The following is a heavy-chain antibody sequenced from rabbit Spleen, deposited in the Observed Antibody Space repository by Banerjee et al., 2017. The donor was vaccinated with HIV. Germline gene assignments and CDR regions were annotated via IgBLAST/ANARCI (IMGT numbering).Heavy chain of an antibody. J-gene: IGHJ4*01. CDR3: ARDGAGGSYFAL. V-gene: IGHV1S45*01. CDR2: INAVTGKA. CDR1: GFSFSNKAV. Sequence: QERLVESGGGLVKPEGSLKLSCTASGFSFSNKAVMCWVRQAPGKGLEWIACINAVTGKAVYASWAKGRFTFSKTSSTTVTLQMTSLTAADTATYFCARDGAGGSYFALWGPGTLVTVS. D-gene: IGHD8-1*01.